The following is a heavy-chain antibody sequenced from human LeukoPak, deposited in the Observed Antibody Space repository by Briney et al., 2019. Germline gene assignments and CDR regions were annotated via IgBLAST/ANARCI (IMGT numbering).Heavy chain of an antibody. CDR3: ARALRYCSSTSCYTGAFDI. J-gene: IGHJ3*02. Sequence: SETLSLTCTVSGGSISSYYWSWIRQPPGKGLEWIGYIYYSGRTNYNPSLKSRVTISADTSKNQFSLKLSSVTAADTAVYYCARALRYCSSTSCYTGAFDIWGQGTMVTVSS. D-gene: IGHD2-2*02. CDR1: GGSISSYY. CDR2: IYYSGRT. V-gene: IGHV4-59*01.